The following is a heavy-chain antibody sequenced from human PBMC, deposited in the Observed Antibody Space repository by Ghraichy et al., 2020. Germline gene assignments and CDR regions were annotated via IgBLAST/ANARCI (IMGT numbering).Heavy chain of an antibody. CDR1: GYSISSGYY. CDR2: IYHSGIT. D-gene: IGHD5-12*01. Sequence: SETLSLTCTVSGYSISSGYYWGWIRQHPGKGLEWIGIIYHSGITYYNPSLKGRVTMSVDKSKNHFSLKLSSVTAADTAVYYCARGDSGYDSEYYFDYCGQGTLGTVSS. CDR3: ARGDSGYDSEYYFDY. J-gene: IGHJ4*02. V-gene: IGHV4-38-2*02.